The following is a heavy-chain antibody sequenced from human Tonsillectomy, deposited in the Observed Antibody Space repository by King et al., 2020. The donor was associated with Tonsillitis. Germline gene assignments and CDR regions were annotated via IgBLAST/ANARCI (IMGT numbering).Heavy chain of an antibody. CDR1: GGSISSDGYY. CDR2: IYYSGVT. V-gene: IGHV4-31*01. J-gene: IGHJ5*02. CDR3: ARGKIFGVVVSWFDP. Sequence: QLQESGPGLVKPSQTLSLTCSVSGGSISSDGYYWSWIRHFPGKGLEWIGNIYYSGVTYYNPSLKSLITISLDTSENQFSLKLSSVTAAETAVYYCARGKIFGVVVSWFDPWGQGTLVTVSS. D-gene: IGHD3-3*01.